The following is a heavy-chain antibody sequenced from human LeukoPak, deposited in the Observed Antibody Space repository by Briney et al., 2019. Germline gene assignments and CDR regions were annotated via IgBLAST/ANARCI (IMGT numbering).Heavy chain of an antibody. CDR1: GITFNNYD. J-gene: IGHJ6*04. Sequence: GGSLRLSCAASGITFNNYDMSWIRQAPGRGLEWVSAISGSGGSTYYADSVKGRFTISRDNSKNTLYLQMNSLRAEDTAVYYCAELGITMIGGVWGKGTTVTISS. CDR3: AELGITMIGGV. D-gene: IGHD3-10*02. V-gene: IGHV3-23*01. CDR2: ISGSGGST.